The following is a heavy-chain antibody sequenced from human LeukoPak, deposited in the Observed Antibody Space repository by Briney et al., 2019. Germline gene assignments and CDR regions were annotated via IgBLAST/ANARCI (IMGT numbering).Heavy chain of an antibody. CDR3: ARDLGIVGATDAFDI. D-gene: IGHD1-26*01. CDR2: IYYSGST. J-gene: IGHJ3*02. V-gene: IGHV4-59*01. CDR1: GGSISSYY. Sequence: PSETLSLTCTVSGGSISSYYWSWIRQPPGKGLEWIGYIYYSGSTNYNPSLKSRVTISVDTSKNQFSLKLSSVTAADTAVYYCARDLGIVGATDAFDIWGQGTMVTVSS.